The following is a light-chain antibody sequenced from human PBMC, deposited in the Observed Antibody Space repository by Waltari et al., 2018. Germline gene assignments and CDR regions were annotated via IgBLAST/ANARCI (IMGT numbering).Light chain of an antibody. CDR2: EDN. CDR1: SGSFASNY. J-gene: IGLJ3*02. V-gene: IGLV6-57*03. Sequence: NFMLTQPHSVSESPGKTVTISCTRSSGSFASNYVQWYQLRPGSAPTTVIYEDNQRPSGVPDRFSGPIDSSSTSASLTISGRKTEDEADYYCQSDDGNTWGFGGGTKLTVL. CDR3: QSDDGNTWG.